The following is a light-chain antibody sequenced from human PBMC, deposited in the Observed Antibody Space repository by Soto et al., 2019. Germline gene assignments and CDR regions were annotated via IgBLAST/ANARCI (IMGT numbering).Light chain of an antibody. Sequence: QSALTQPASVSGSPGQSITISCTGTSSDVGSYNRVSWYQQPPGTAPKLIIYDVNNRPSGVSNRFSGSKSGNTASLTISGLQTEDEADYYCNSYTTSSTYAFGTGTKLTVL. CDR3: NSYTTSSTYA. V-gene: IGLV2-14*01. J-gene: IGLJ1*01. CDR2: DVN. CDR1: SSDVGSYNR.